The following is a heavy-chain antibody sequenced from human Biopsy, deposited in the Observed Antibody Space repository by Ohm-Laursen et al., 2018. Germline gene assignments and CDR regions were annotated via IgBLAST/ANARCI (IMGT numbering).Heavy chain of an antibody. V-gene: IGHV4-39*01. CDR3: ARDYDTSGYYYVS. Sequence: SDTLSLTCTVSGGSISNNNYYWGWLRQPPGKGLEWIGSIFYRGSTHYKPSLKSLVNISVDTSKNQFSLKLNSVTAADTAVYYCARDYDTSGYYYVSWGQGTLVTVSS. J-gene: IGHJ5*02. CDR2: IFYRGST. D-gene: IGHD3-22*01. CDR1: GGSISNNNYY.